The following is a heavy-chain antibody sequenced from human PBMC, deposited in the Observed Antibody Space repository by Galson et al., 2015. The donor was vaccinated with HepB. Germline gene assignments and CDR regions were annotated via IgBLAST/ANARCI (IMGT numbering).Heavy chain of an antibody. CDR1: GFTFSNYG. V-gene: IGHV3-33*01. CDR2: IWYDGSQK. J-gene: IGHJ4*02. CDR3: AREKTAAAIFDY. D-gene: IGHD6-13*01. Sequence: SLRLSCAASGFTFSNYGMHWVRQAPGKGLEWVAVIWYDGSQKYYGDSAKGRFAISRDNSKDTVYLRMSSLRAEDTAVYYCAREKTAAAIFDYWGQGTLVTVSS.